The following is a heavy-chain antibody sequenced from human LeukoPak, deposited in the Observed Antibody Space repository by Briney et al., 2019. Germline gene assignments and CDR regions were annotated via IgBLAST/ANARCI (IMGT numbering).Heavy chain of an antibody. CDR3: ARVGASYGALDY. V-gene: IGHV3-48*03. CDR1: GVTFSTFE. J-gene: IGHJ4*02. Sequence: GGSLRLSCAASGVTFSTFEVSWVRQAPGKGLEWVSFISSSASTIFYADSVKGRFTISRDNARNSLYLQMNSLRSEDTAIYYCARVGASYGALDYWGQGALVTVSS. D-gene: IGHD1-26*01. CDR2: ISSSASTI.